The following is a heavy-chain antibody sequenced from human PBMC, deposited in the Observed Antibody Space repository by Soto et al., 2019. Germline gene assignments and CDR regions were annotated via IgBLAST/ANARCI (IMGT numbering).Heavy chain of an antibody. CDR2: IWYDGSNK. J-gene: IGHJ6*03. D-gene: IGHD1-7*01. Sequence: GGSLRLSCAASGFTFSSYGMHWVRQAPGKGLEWVAVIWYDGSNKYYADSVKGRFTISRDNSKNTLYLQMNSLRAEDTAVYYCARDESSWTGTTKYYYMDVWGKGTTVTVSS. V-gene: IGHV3-33*01. CDR3: ARDESSWTGTTKYYYMDV. CDR1: GFTFSSYG.